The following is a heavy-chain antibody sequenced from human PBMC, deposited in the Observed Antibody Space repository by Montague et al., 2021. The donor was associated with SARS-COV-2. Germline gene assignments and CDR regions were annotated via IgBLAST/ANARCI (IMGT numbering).Heavy chain of an antibody. CDR3: ARSSILGAHRFDY. CDR1: GGSISSSHW. CDR2: IYHSGST. Sequence: SETLSLTCAVSGGSISSSHWWSWVRQPPGKGLGWIGEIYHSGSTNYNPSLKSRVTISIDKSKNQFSLKLSSVTAADTAVYYCARSSILGAHRFDYWGQGTLVTVSS. J-gene: IGHJ4*02. D-gene: IGHD3-16*01. V-gene: IGHV4-4*02.